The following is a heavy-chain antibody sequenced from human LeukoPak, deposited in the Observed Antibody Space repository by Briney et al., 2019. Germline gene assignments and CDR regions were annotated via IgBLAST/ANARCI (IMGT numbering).Heavy chain of an antibody. D-gene: IGHD1-1*01. CDR3: ARHRTWSQTHFDY. V-gene: IGHV4-38-2*02. Sequence: PSETLSLTCTVSGYSISSGYYWGWIRQPPGKGLEWIGSIYTSGSTNYNPSLKSRVTISVDTSKNQFSLKLSSVTAADTAVYYCARHRTWSQTHFDYWGQGTLVTVSS. J-gene: IGHJ4*02. CDR2: IYTSGST. CDR1: GYSISSGYY.